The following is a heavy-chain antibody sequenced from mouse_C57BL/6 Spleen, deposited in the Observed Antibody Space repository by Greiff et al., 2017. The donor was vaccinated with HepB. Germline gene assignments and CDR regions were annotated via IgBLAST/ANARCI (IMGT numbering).Heavy chain of an antibody. CDR3: ANWGQYYYGSSYYAMDY. J-gene: IGHJ4*01. Sequence: QVQLKQPGAELVKPGASVKMSCKASGYTFTSYWITWVKQRPGQGLEWIGDIYPGSGSTNYNEKFKSKATLTVDTSSSTAYMQLSSLTSEDSAVYYCANWGQYYYGSSYYAMDYWGQGTSVTVSS. V-gene: IGHV1-55*01. D-gene: IGHD1-1*01. CDR2: IYPGSGST. CDR1: GYTFTSYW.